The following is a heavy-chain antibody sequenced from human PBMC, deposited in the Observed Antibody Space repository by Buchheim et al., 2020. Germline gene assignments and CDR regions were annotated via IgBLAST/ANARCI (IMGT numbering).Heavy chain of an antibody. CDR1: GGSVSSGSYF. CDR3: AGHYHWKGFDP. J-gene: IGHJ5*02. V-gene: IGHV4-61*03. D-gene: IGHD1-20*01. Sequence: QVQLQESGPGLVKPSETLSLTCFVSGGSVSSGSYFWTWIRQSPGKGLEFIGHIQNSGSASYNPSLESRVSVSGDMSKHHLSLRLSSMTETDTAVYFCAGHYHWKGFDPWSQGIL. CDR2: IQNSGSA.